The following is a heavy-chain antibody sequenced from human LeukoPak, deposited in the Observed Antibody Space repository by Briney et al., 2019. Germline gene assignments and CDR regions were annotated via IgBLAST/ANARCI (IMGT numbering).Heavy chain of an antibody. Sequence: GASVKVSCKASGYTFTSYGISWVRQAPGQGLEWMGWISAYNGNTNYAQKLQGRVTMTTDTSTSTAYMELRSLRSDDTAVYYCARTVRLRSTALHHGGLGYYYYYMDVWGKGTTVTVSS. CDR2: ISAYNGNT. CDR3: ARTVRLRSTALHHGGLGYYYYYMDV. V-gene: IGHV1-18*01. D-gene: IGHD2-21*01. CDR1: GYTFTSYG. J-gene: IGHJ6*03.